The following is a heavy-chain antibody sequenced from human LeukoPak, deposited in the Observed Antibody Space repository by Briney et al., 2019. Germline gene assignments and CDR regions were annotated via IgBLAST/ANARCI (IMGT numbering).Heavy chain of an antibody. CDR1: GFIFTSSA. D-gene: IGHD3-3*01. J-gene: IGHJ6*03. CDR3: ASGDRVIWSGYNPLSYYMDV. CDR2: LVVGSGDT. V-gene: IGHV1-58*02. Sequence: ASVQVSCKAPGFIFTSSAMQWVRQARGQRLEWIGWLVVGSGDTNYAQKFQERVTITRDMSTSTAYMELSSLISEDTAVYYCASGDRVIWSGYNPLSYYMDVWGKGTTVTVSS.